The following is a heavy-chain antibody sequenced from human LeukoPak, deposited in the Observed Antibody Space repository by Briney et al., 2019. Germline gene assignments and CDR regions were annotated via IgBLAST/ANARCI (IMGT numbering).Heavy chain of an antibody. CDR3: AKDFQGIVVATRD. D-gene: IGHD3-22*01. J-gene: IGHJ1*01. Sequence: GGSLRLSCSASGFTFSSYAMSWVRQAPGKGLEWVSAISGSGGSTYYADSVKGRFTISRDNSKNTLYLQMNSLRAEDTAVYYCAKDFQGIVVATRDWGQGTLVTVSS. CDR2: ISGSGGST. V-gene: IGHV3-23*01. CDR1: GFTFSSYA.